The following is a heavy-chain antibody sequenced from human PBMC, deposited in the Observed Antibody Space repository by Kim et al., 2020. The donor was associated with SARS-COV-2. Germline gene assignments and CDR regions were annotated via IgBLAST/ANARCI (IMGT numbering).Heavy chain of an antibody. J-gene: IGHJ4*02. CDR1: GGSISSGDYY. CDR3: ARVGGGDYCSGGSCYFIDY. V-gene: IGHV4-30-4*01. D-gene: IGHD2-15*01. CDR2: IYYSGST. Sequence: SETLSLTCTVSGGSISSGDYYWSWIRQPPGKGLEWIGYIYYSGSTYYNPSLKSRVTISVDTSKNQFSLKLSSVTAADTAVYYCARVGGGDYCSGGSCYFIDYWGQGTLVTVSS.